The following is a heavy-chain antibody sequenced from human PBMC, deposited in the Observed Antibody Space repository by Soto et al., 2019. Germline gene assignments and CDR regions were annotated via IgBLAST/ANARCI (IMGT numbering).Heavy chain of an antibody. CDR3: AKDLGYCSGGSCR. CDR1: GFTFSSYA. CDR2: ISGSGGST. D-gene: IGHD2-15*01. V-gene: IGHV3-23*01. Sequence: EVQLLESGGGLVQPGGSLRLSCAASGFTFSSYAMSWVRQAPGKGLEWVSAISGSGGSTYYADYVKGRFTISRDNSKNTLYLQMNSLRAEDTAVYYCAKDLGYCSGGSCRWGQGTLVTVSS. J-gene: IGHJ4*02.